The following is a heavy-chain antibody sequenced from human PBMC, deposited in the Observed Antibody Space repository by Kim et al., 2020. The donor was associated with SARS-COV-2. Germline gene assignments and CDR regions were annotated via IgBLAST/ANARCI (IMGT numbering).Heavy chain of an antibody. V-gene: IGHV4-34*01. D-gene: IGHD3-10*01. J-gene: IGHJ4*02. CDR2: INHSGST. CDR3: ARDYDYYGSGSYLDY. CDR1: GGSFSGYY. Sequence: SETLSLTCAVYGGSFSGYYWSWIRQPPGKGLEWIGEINHSGSTNYNPSLKSRVTISVDTSKNQFSLKLSSVTAADTAVYYCARDYDYYGSGSYLDYWGQG.